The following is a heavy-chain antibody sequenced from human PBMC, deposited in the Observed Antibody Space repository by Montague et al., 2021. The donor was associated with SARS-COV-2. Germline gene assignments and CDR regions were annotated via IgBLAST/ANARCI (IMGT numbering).Heavy chain of an antibody. Sequence: SETLSLTCTVSGGSISSSSYYWGWIRQPPGKGLEWIGSIYYSGSTYHNPSLKSRVTISVDTSKNQFSLKLSSVTAADTAVYYCARHGLAGITIFGVVTPRGGFDIWGQGTMVTVSS. CDR2: IYYSGST. V-gene: IGHV4-39*01. D-gene: IGHD3-3*01. J-gene: IGHJ3*02. CDR3: ARHGLAGITIFGVVTPRGGFDI. CDR1: GGSISSSSYY.